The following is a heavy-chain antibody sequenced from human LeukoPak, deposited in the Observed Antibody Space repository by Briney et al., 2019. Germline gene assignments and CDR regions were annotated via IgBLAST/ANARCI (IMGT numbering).Heavy chain of an antibody. Sequence: GGSLRLSCAASGFTFGDYWMHWVRQAPGKGLVWVSRTNTDESRTSYTDSVKGRFTISRDNARNTLYLQMNGLRVEDTAVYYCARGGDYGDFPDYWGQGTLVTVSS. CDR1: GFTFGDYW. J-gene: IGHJ4*02. CDR2: TNTDESRT. CDR3: ARGGDYGDFPDY. V-gene: IGHV3-74*01. D-gene: IGHD4-17*01.